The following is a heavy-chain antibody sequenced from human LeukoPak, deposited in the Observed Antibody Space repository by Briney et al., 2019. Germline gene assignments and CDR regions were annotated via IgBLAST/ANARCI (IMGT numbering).Heavy chain of an antibody. V-gene: IGHV1-18*01. D-gene: IGHD2-2*01. J-gene: IGHJ5*02. CDR2: ISAYNGNT. CDR1: GYTFTSYG. CDR3: AREIRGCSSTSCHGWFDP. Sequence: GASVKVSCKASGYTFTSYGISWVRQAPGQGLEWMGWISAYNGNTNYAQKLQGRATMTTDTSTSTAYMELRSLRSDDTAVYYCAREIRGCSSTSCHGWFDPWGQGTLVTVSS.